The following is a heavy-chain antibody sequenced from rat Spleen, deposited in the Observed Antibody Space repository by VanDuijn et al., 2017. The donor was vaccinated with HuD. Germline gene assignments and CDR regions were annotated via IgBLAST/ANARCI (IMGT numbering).Heavy chain of an antibody. V-gene: IGHV5-25*01. CDR2: INTGGGTT. D-gene: IGHD1-9*01. CDR1: GFTFTNYY. Sequence: EVQLVESGGGLVQPGRSVKLSCAASGFTFTNYYMAWVRQVPTKGLEWVASINTGGGTTNYPDSVKGRFTISRDNAKTTLYLQMNSLRSEDTATYYCTRGVYYGYNAFVYWGQGTLVTVSS. J-gene: IGHJ3*01. CDR3: TRGVYYGYNAFVY.